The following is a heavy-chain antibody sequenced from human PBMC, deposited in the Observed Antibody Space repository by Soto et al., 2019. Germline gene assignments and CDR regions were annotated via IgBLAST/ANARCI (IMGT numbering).Heavy chain of an antibody. Sequence: QVQLVESGGGVVQPGRSLRLSCAASGFTFNLYGIHWVRQAPGKGLEWVAVLSYDGANEFYADSVKGRFTISRDASTSTHYPQMNSVTAEDTAVYYCARSRSAYYFIDGCDLWGRGTMVTVSS. V-gene: IGHV3-30*03. CDR3: ARSRSAYYFIDGCDL. CDR1: GFTFNLYG. J-gene: IGHJ3*01. CDR2: LSYDGANE. D-gene: IGHD3-22*01.